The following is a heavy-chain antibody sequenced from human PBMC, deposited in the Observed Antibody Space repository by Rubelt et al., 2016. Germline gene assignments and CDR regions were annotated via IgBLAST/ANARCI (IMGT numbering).Heavy chain of an antibody. J-gene: IGHJ3*02. V-gene: IGHV3-7*01. CDR3: ARGKCSSTSCYRIDAFDI. CDR1: GFTFSSYW. Sequence: EVQLVESGGGLVQPGGSLRLSCAASGFTFSSYWMSWVRQAPGKGLEWVANIKQDGSEKYYVDSVKGRFTISGANAKNALYLQMNSLRAEDTAVYYCARGKCSSTSCYRIDAFDIWGQGTMVTVSS. D-gene: IGHD2-2*02. CDR2: IKQDGSEK.